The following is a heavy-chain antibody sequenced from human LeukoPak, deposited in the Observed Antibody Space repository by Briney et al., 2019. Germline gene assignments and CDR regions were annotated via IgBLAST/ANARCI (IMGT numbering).Heavy chain of an antibody. J-gene: IGHJ5*02. V-gene: IGHV3-74*01. Sequence: VSRINSDGSSTSYADSVKGRFTISRDNAKNTLYLQMNSLRAEDTAVYYCARAAVAQFDPWGQGTLVTVSS. CDR3: ARAAVAQFDP. D-gene: IGHD4-23*01. CDR2: INSDGSST.